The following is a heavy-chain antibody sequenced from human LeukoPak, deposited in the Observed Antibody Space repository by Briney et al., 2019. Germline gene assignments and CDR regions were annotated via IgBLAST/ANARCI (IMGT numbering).Heavy chain of an antibody. CDR2: IYYSGNT. D-gene: IGHD4-17*01. Sequence: PSETLSLTCTVSGGSISSSSYHWGWIRQPPGKGLEWIGSIYYSGNTYYNPSLKSRVTISVDTSKNQFSLKLTSVTAADTAVYYCARVPISTTARGYFDYWGQGTLVTVSS. V-gene: IGHV4-39*01. J-gene: IGHJ4*02. CDR1: GGSISSSSYH. CDR3: ARVPISTTARGYFDY.